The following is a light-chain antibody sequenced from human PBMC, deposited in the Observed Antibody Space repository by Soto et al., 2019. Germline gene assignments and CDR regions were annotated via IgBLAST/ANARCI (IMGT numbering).Light chain of an antibody. CDR2: KAS. V-gene: IGKV1-5*03. CDR1: QSVSGW. CDR3: QQYSSYWT. J-gene: IGKJ1*01. Sequence: DIQMTQSPSTLSASVGDTVTVTCRASQSVSGWLAWYQQKPGEAPKLLIYKASSLDSGVPSRFSGSGSGTEFTLTISSLQPDDFATYYCQQYSSYWTFGQGTKVDIK.